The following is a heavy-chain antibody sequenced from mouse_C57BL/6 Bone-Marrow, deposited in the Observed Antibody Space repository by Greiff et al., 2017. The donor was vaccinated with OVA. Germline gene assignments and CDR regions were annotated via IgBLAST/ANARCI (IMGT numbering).Heavy chain of an antibody. J-gene: IGHJ1*03. V-gene: IGHV1-63*01. CDR3: ARGGYYGSRPHWYFDV. Sequence: QVQLQQSGAELVRPGTSVKMSCKASGYTFTNYWIGWAKQRPGHGLEWIGDIYPGGGYTNYNEKFKGKATLTADKSSSTAYMQFSSLTSEDSAIYYCARGGYYGSRPHWYFDVWGTGTTVTVSS. D-gene: IGHD1-1*01. CDR1: GYTFTNYW. CDR2: IYPGGGYT.